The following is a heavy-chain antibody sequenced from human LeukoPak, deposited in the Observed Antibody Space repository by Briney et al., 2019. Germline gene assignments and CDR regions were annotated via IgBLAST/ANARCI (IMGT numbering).Heavy chain of an antibody. CDR2: IYASGST. J-gene: IGHJ5*02. CDR1: GGSISSYY. D-gene: IGHD5-18*01. Sequence: SETLSLTCTVSGGSISSYYWSWIRQPAGKGLEWIGRIYASGSTNYNPSLKSRVTMSVDTSKNQFSLKLSSVTAADTAVYYCARRGTAMVTWWGGHNWFDPWGQGTLVTVSS. CDR3: ARRGTAMVTWWGGHNWFDP. V-gene: IGHV4-4*07.